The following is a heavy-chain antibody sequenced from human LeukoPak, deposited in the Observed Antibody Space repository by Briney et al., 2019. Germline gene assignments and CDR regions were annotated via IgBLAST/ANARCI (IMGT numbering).Heavy chain of an antibody. D-gene: IGHD2-8*01. CDR3: ARVSTNDRRNAFDI. CDR1: EFNLLPDG. V-gene: IGHV3-64*01. J-gene: IGHJ3*02. Sequence: RPGGSLILSCAETEFNLLPDGMRSLGQAPGKGLEYVSAITGDGGYTYYANSVKGRFTISRDNSKKTLYLQMGSLRADDMAVYYCARVSTNDRRNAFDIWGQGTMVTVSS. CDR2: ITGDGGYT.